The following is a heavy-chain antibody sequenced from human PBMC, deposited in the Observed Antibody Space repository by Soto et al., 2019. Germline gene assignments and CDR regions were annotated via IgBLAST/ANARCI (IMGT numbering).Heavy chain of an antibody. Sequence: PSETLSLTCTVSGGSISSSSYYWGWIRQPPGKGLEWIGSIYYSGSTYYNPSLKSRVTISVDTSKNQFSLKLSSVTAADTAVYYCARPLLSGWRNYYYGMNVWGQGTTVTVSS. CDR2: IYYSGST. CDR1: GGSISSSSYY. J-gene: IGHJ6*02. V-gene: IGHV4-39*01. CDR3: ARPLLSGWRNYYYGMNV. D-gene: IGHD6-19*01.